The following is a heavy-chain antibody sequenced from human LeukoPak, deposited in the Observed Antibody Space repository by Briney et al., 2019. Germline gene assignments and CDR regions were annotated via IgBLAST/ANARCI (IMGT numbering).Heavy chain of an antibody. D-gene: IGHD5-24*01. CDR3: ARTVGEMATIDFDY. CDR1: GANFNNYA. Sequence: SVKVSCKASGANFNNYAISWVRRAPGQGLEWMGGIIPLFGTVNYAQTFQGRVTITADKSTSTAYMELSSLRSEDTAVYYCARTVGEMATIDFDYWGQGTLVTVSS. V-gene: IGHV1-69*06. J-gene: IGHJ4*02. CDR2: IIPLFGTV.